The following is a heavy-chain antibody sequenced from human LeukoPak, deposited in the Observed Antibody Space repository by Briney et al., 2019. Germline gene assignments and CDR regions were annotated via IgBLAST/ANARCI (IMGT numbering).Heavy chain of an antibody. D-gene: IGHD3-10*01. J-gene: IGHJ4*02. Sequence: GGSLRLSCAVSGLTFSISGMHWVRQAPGKGLEWVAVISYDGSNKYYADSVKGRFTISRDNSKNTLYLQMNSLRAEDTAVYYCAKDRWGSGSYLDYWGQGTLVTVSS. CDR2: ISYDGSNK. CDR3: AKDRWGSGSYLDY. CDR1: GLTFSISG. V-gene: IGHV3-30*18.